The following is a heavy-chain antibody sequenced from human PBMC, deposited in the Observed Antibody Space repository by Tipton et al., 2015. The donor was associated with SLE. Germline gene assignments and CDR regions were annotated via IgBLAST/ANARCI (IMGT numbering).Heavy chain of an antibody. CDR3: TRDGDYYGSGSYYPYAFDI. CDR1: GFTFGDYA. CDR2: IRSKAYGGTT. Sequence: SLRLSCTASGFTFGDYAMSWVRRAPGKGLEWVGFIRSKAYGGTTEYAASVKGRFTISRDDSKSIAYPQMNSLKTEDTAVYYCTRDGDYYGSGSYYPYAFDIWGQGTMVTVSS. D-gene: IGHD3-10*01. J-gene: IGHJ3*02. V-gene: IGHV3-49*04.